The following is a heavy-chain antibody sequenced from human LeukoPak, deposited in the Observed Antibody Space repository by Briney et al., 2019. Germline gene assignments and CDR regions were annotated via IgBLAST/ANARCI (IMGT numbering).Heavy chain of an antibody. CDR3: AKDLGGGSGCYDL. Sequence: PVRSLRLSCAASGFTFSSYGMHWVRQAPGKGLEWVAIISYDGSNKYYADSVQGRFTISRDNSKNTLYLQMNSLRAEDTAVYYCAKDLGGGSGCYDLWGRGTLVTVSS. CDR2: ISYDGSNK. J-gene: IGHJ2*01. V-gene: IGHV3-30*18. CDR1: GFTFSSYG. D-gene: IGHD6-19*01.